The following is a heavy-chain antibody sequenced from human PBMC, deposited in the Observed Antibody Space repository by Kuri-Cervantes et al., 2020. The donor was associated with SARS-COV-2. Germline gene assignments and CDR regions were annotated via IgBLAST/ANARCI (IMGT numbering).Heavy chain of an antibody. Sequence: SETLSLTCAVSGGSISSGGYSWSWIRQPPGKGLEWIGYIHHSGSTYYNPSLKSRVTISVDRSKNQFSLKLSSVTAADTAVYYWARDRGGHMDVWGKGTTVTVSS. V-gene: IGHV4-30-2*01. CDR1: GGSISSGGYS. J-gene: IGHJ6*03. CDR3: ARDRGGHMDV. D-gene: IGHD3-16*01. CDR2: IHHSGST.